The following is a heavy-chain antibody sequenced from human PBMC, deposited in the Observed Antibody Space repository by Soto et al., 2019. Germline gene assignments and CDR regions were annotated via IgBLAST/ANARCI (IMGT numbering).Heavy chain of an antibody. D-gene: IGHD3-10*01. V-gene: IGHV4-30-2*01. Sequence: SETLSLTCAVSGGSIGGVGYSWSWIRQPPGGGLEWIGYMYHSGTFLKSPSLKTRLTMSLDMSKNQFSLTLNSMTAADTAVYYCARAQFYTGSGNYNNLMFDAWGQGIQVTVSS. CDR1: GGSIGGVGYS. J-gene: IGHJ5*02. CDR2: MYHSGTF. CDR3: ARAQFYTGSGNYNNLMFDA.